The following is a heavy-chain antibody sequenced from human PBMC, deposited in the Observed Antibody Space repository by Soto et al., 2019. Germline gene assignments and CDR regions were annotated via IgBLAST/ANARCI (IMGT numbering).Heavy chain of an antibody. D-gene: IGHD3-22*01. CDR3: ARASYYYDSSGYYTFDY. J-gene: IGHJ4*02. CDR1: GGSISSYY. Sequence: SETLSLTCTVSGGSISSYYWSWIRQPPGKGLEWIGYIYYSGSTNYNPSLKSRVTISVDTSKDQFSLKLSSVTAADTAVYYCARASYYYDSSGYYTFDYWGQGTLVTVSS. CDR2: IYYSGST. V-gene: IGHV4-59*01.